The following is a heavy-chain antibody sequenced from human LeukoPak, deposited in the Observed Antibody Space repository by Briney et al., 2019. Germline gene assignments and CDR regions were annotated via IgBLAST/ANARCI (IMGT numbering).Heavy chain of an antibody. J-gene: IGHJ4*02. CDR1: GFTFSNYA. CDR3: ARADYYDSSGYDY. V-gene: IGHV3-21*01. Sequence: GGSLRLSCAASGFTFSNYALGWIRQAPGKGLEWVSSIINSSYIYYSDSVKGRFTISRDNTKNSLYLEMDRLSAEDTAVYYCARADYYDSSGYDYWGQGTLVTVSS. D-gene: IGHD3-22*01. CDR2: IINSSYI.